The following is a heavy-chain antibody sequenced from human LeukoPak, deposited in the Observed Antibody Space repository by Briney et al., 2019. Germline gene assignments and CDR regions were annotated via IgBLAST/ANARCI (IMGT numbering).Heavy chain of an antibody. CDR2: MNANSGNT. J-gene: IGHJ5*02. V-gene: IGHV1-8*01. CDR3: ARGHRDNWFDP. Sequence: ASVKVSCKASGYTFTSYDINWVRQATGQGLEWMGWMNANSGNTGYAQKFQGRVTMTRNTSISTAYMELSSLTSEATAVYYCARGHRDNWFDPWGQGTLVTVSS. CDR1: GYTFTSYD.